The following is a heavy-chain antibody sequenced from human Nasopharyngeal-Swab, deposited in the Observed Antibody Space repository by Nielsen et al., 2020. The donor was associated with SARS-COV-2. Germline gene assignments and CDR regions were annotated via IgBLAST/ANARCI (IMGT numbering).Heavy chain of an antibody. CDR3: ARDLYGSGSYYIPSSIGRAQRSGREKYYYYYYGMHV. CDR1: GGTFSSYA. V-gene: IGHV1-69*13. J-gene: IGHJ6*02. Sequence: SVKVSCKASGGTFSSYAISWVRQAPGQGLEWMGGIIPIFGTANYAQKFQGRVTITADESTSTAYMELSSLRSEDTAVYYCARDLYGSGSYYIPSSIGRAQRSGREKYYYYYYGMHVWGQGTTVTVSS. CDR2: IIPIFGTA. D-gene: IGHD3-10*01.